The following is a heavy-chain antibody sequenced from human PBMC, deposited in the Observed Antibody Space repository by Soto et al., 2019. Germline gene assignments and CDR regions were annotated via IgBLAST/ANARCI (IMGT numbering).Heavy chain of an antibody. Sequence: GGSLRLSCAASGFIFSSYWMHWVRQAPGKGLVWVSRIKSDGSSTTYADPVKGRFTISRDNAGNTLFLQMNNLRAGDTAIYYCARDPGEDNSGWFFDNWGQGTLVTVSS. CDR2: IKSDGSST. CDR1: GFIFSSYW. D-gene: IGHD6-19*01. J-gene: IGHJ4*02. CDR3: ARDPGEDNSGWFFDN. V-gene: IGHV3-74*01.